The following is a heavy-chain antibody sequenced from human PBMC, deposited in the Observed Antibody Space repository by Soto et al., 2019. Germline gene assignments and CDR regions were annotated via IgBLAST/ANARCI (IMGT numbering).Heavy chain of an antibody. D-gene: IGHD2-15*01. V-gene: IGHV1-8*02. CDR2: INAGSGNT. Sequence: ASVKVSCKASGYTFTSYAMHWVRQAPGQRLEWMGWINAGSGNTGYAQKFQGRVTMTRNTSISTAYMELSSLRSEDTAVYYCGRVGGYCSGGSCPGDPWGQGTLVTVSS. CDR3: GRVGGYCSGGSCPGDP. J-gene: IGHJ5*02. CDR1: GYTFTSYA.